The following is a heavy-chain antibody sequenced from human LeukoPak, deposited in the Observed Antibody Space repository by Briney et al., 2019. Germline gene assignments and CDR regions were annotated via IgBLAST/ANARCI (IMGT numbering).Heavy chain of an antibody. CDR1: GAFITRDTYY. D-gene: IGHD5-12*01. CDR2: INHSGST. CDR3: ARGPIGSYGGYVP. Sequence: SETLFLTCTVSGAFITRDTYYWAWVRQSPGKGLEWIGEINHSGSTNYNPSLKSRVTISVDTSKNQFSLKLSSVTAADTAVYYCARGPIGSYGGYVPWGQGTLVTVSS. J-gene: IGHJ5*02. V-gene: IGHV4-39*07.